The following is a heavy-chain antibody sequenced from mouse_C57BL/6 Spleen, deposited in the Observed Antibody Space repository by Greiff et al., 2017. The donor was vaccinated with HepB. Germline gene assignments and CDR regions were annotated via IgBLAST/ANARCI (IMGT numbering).Heavy chain of an antibody. V-gene: IGHV5-6*01. D-gene: IGHD2-5*01. J-gene: IGHJ3*01. CDR1: GFTFSSYG. CDR2: ISSGGSYT. Sequence: EVQLVESGGDLVKPGGSLKLSCAASGFTFSSYGMSWVRQTPDKRLEWVATISSGGSYTYYPDSVKGRFTISRDNAKNTLYLQMSSLKSEDTAMYYCARQGTYYTNSREFAYWGQGTLVTVSA. CDR3: ARQGTYYTNSREFAY.